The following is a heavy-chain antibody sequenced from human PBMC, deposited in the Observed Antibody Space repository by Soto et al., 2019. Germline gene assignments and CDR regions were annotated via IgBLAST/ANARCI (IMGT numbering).Heavy chain of an antibody. V-gene: IGHV4-59*01. Sequence: SETLSLTCAVSGASITSNHWNWIRQPPGRGLEWIGYIYNSGTTKYNPSLKSRVIISVDTSKNRLSLKLSSVTAADTAVYYFARVSMSPVSWWFDPWGQGTLVTGSS. CDR1: GASITSNH. CDR3: ARVSMSPVSWWFDP. CDR2: IYNSGTT. J-gene: IGHJ5*02.